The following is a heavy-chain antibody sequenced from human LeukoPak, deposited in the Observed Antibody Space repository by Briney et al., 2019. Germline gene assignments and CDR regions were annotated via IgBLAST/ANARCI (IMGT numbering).Heavy chain of an antibody. CDR2: IRSNGDTT. CDR1: GFTFSSLA. CDR3: AKGQELDDGVFDS. V-gene: IGHV3-23*01. Sequence: GGSLRLSCTPSGFTFSSLAMTWVRQAPGKGLEWVSTIRSNGDTTYNADSVKGRFTISRDNSKNTLYLELNSLRVEDTATFYCAKGQELDDGVFDSWGQGTMVTVSS. D-gene: IGHD1-1*01. J-gene: IGHJ4*02.